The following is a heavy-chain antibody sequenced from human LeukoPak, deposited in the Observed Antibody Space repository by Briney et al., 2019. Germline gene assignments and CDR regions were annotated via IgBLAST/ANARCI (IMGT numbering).Heavy chain of an antibody. V-gene: IGHV3-43D*03. D-gene: IGHD3-3*02. CDR2: ISWDGGST. CDR1: GFTFDDYA. CDR3: AKNAKRFHFWSGYYKPLGYYYYYMDV. J-gene: IGHJ6*03. Sequence: PGGSLRLSCAASGFTFDDYAMHWVRQAPGKGLEWVSLISWDGGSTYYADSVKGRFTISRDNSKNSLYLQMNSLRAEDTALYYCAKNAKRFHFWSGYYKPLGYYYYYMDVWGKGTTVTVSS.